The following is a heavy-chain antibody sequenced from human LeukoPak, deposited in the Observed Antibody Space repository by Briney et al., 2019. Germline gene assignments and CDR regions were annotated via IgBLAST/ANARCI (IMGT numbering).Heavy chain of an antibody. D-gene: IGHD3-10*01. V-gene: IGHV3-23*01. J-gene: IGHJ4*02. CDR1: GFTFSGYA. Sequence: GGSLRLSCAASGFTFSGYAMSWVRRAPGKGLEWVAAIGSLGSTFYADSVKGRFTISRDNSKNTLYLQMNSLRAEDTAVYYCARVSYFGSGSYKDYWGQGTLVTVSS. CDR3: ARVSYFGSGSYKDY. CDR2: IGSLGST.